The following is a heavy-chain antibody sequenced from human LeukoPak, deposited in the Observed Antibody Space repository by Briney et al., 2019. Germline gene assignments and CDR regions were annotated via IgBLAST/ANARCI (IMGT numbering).Heavy chain of an antibody. CDR3: ARGGGYEMPRVFDY. D-gene: IGHD5-12*01. Sequence: SETLSLTCTVSGGSISAYYWSWLRQSPGKGLEWIGYIYYSGSTNYNPSLKSRITLSVDTSKNQFSLKLRSVTAADTAVYFCARGGGYEMPRVFDYWGQGTLVTVSS. CDR1: GGSISAYY. J-gene: IGHJ4*02. V-gene: IGHV4-59*01. CDR2: IYYSGST.